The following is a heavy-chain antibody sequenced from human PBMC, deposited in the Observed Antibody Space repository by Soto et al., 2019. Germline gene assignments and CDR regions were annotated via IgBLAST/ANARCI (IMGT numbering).Heavy chain of an antibody. D-gene: IGHD3-3*01. CDR1: GYTFTSYG. V-gene: IGHV1-18*01. CDR2: ISAYNGNT. Sequence: ASVKVSCKASGYTFTSYGISWVRQAPGQGLEWMGWISAYNGNTNYAQKLQGRVTMTTDTSTSTAYMELRSLRSDETAVYYCARTPRITIFGVVIIDSYYYYMDVWGKGTTVTVSS. CDR3: ARTPRITIFGVVIIDSYYYYMDV. J-gene: IGHJ6*03.